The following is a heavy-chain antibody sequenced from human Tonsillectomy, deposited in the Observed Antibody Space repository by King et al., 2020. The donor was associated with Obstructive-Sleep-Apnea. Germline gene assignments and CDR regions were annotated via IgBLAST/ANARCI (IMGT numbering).Heavy chain of an antibody. Sequence: QLVQSGAEVKKPGSSVKVSCKASGGTFSSYAISWVRQAPGQGLEWMGGIIPIFGTANYAQKFQGRVTITADESTSTAYMELSSLRSEDTAVYYCARDYSGYYDSSGYYNAFDIWGQGIMVTVSS. CDR3: ARDYSGYYDSSGYYNAFDI. J-gene: IGHJ3*02. V-gene: IGHV1-69*01. CDR2: IIPIFGTA. D-gene: IGHD3-22*01. CDR1: GGTFSSYA.